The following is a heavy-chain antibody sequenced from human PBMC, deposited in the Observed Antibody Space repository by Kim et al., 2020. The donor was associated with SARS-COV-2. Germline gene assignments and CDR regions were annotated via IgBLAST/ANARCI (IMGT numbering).Heavy chain of an antibody. J-gene: IGHJ6*02. V-gene: IGHV1-69*13. Sequence: SVKVSCKAAGGTFYNYAITWVRQAPGQGLEWMGGIIHFSGVTNYAQKFQGRVTITADESTSTVYMEMSSLRSEDTAVYYCAKVLGDSSGYYLHYYGLDVWGQGPAVTVSS. CDR2: IIHFSGVT. D-gene: IGHD3-22*01. CDR1: GGTFYNYA. CDR3: AKVLGDSSGYYLHYYGLDV.